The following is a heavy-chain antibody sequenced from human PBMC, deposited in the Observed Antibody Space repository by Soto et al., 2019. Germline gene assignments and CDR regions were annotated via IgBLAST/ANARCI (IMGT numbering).Heavy chain of an antibody. D-gene: IGHD6-6*01. CDR3: ARIGYSSSCFDY. Sequence: QPGGSLRLSCAASGFIFSNYWMNWVRQAPGKGLEWVANIKQDGSEKYYVDSVKGRFIISRDNAKKSLYLQMNSLRAEDTAVYDCARIGYSSSCFDYWGQGTVVTVSS. J-gene: IGHJ4*02. CDR1: GFIFSNYW. CDR2: IKQDGSEK. V-gene: IGHV3-7*01.